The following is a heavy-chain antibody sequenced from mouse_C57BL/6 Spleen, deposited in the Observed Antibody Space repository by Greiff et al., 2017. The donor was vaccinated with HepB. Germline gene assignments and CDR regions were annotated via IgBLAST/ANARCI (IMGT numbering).Heavy chain of an antibody. CDR2: INPSTGGT. Sequence: VQLQQSGPELVKPGASVKIFCKASGYSFTGHYSNWVKQSPEKSLEWIGEINPSTGGTTYNQKLKAKATLTVDKSSSTAYMQLKSLTSEESAVYYCARKIYDGNHYYAMDCWGQGTSVAVSS. J-gene: IGHJ4*01. V-gene: IGHV1-42*01. D-gene: IGHD2-1*01. CDR3: ARKIYDGNHYYAMDC. CDR1: GYSFTGHY.